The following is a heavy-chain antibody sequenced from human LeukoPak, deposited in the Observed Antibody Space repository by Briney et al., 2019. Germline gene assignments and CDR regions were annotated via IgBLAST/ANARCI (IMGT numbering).Heavy chain of an antibody. J-gene: IGHJ4*02. CDR1: GGSISSYY. D-gene: IGHD3-22*01. V-gene: IGHV4-59*01. CDR3: ARVDYDSSGNPFDY. Sequence: KPSETLSLTCTVSGGSISSYYWSWIRQPPGKGLEWIGYIYYSGSTNYNPSLKSRVTISVDTSKNQFSLKLSSVTAADTAVYYCARVDYDSSGNPFDYWGQGTLVTVSS. CDR2: IYYSGST.